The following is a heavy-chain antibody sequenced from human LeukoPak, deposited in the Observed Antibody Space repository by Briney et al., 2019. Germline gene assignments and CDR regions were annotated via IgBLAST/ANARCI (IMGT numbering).Heavy chain of an antibody. Sequence: SETLSLTCTASGGSISSYSWSWIRQPPGKGLEWIGYIYYDGNTNYNPSLKSRVTMSVDTSKNQFSLKLTSVTAADTAVYFCARDHGTNWLNWFDPWGQGTLVTVS. CDR3: ARDHGTNWLNWFDP. J-gene: IGHJ5*02. CDR1: GGSISSYS. CDR2: IYYDGNT. D-gene: IGHD5-24*01. V-gene: IGHV4-59*01.